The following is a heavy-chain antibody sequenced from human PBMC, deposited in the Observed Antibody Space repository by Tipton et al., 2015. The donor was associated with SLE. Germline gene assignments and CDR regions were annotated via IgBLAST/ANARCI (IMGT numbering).Heavy chain of an antibody. Sequence: TLSLTCTVSSGSISSAGYYWSWIRQHPGKGLEWIGYVYSGGTTYYNPSLKGRLTISLDTPEKQFSLKLSPVTSADTAVYYCARLSVKYDLLNGYSHFDYWGQGTLVTVSP. J-gene: IGHJ4*02. D-gene: IGHD3-9*01. V-gene: IGHV4-31*03. CDR3: ARLSVKYDLLNGYSHFDY. CDR2: VYSGGTT. CDR1: SGSISSAGYY.